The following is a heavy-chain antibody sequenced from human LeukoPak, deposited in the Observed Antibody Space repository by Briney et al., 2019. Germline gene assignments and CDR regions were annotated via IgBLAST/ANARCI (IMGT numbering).Heavy chain of an antibody. V-gene: IGHV3-21*01. D-gene: IGHD3-16*01. J-gene: IGHJ4*02. CDR3: ARDFVMGTPPDY. CDR1: GFTFSSYS. CDR2: ISSSSSYI. Sequence: PGGSLRLSCAASGFTFSSYSMNWVRQAPGKGLEWVSSISSSSSYIYYADSVKGRFTISRDNAKNSLYLQMNSLRAEDTAVYYCARDFVMGTPPDYWGQGTLVTVSS.